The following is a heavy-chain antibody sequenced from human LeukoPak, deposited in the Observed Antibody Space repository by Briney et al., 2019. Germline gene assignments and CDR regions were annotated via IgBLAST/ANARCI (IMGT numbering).Heavy chain of an antibody. Sequence: PSETLSLTCTVSGGSINSYYWSWIRQPPGKGLEWIGYIYYSGSTNYNPSLKSRVTISVDTSKNQFSLKLSSVTAADTAVYYCARHGMIVVVTNGAFDIWGQGTMVTVSS. CDR2: IYYSGST. CDR3: ARHGMIVVVTNGAFDI. J-gene: IGHJ3*02. CDR1: GGSINSYY. D-gene: IGHD3-22*01. V-gene: IGHV4-59*08.